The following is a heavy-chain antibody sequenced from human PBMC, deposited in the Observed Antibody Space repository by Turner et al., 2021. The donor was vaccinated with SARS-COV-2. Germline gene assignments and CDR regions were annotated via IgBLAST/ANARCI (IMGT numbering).Heavy chain of an antibody. Sequence: EVQLVESGGGLVQPGGSLRLSCAASGFTFSSYSMNWVRQAPGKGLEWVSSMSGSSSYIYYADSVKGRFTISRDNAKNSLYLQMNSLRAEDTAVYYCARDHRPVVVPAAKRAGSYYYGMDVWGQGTTVTVSS. D-gene: IGHD2-2*01. CDR2: MSGSSSYI. V-gene: IGHV3-21*01. CDR3: ARDHRPVVVPAAKRAGSYYYGMDV. J-gene: IGHJ6*02. CDR1: GFTFSSYS.